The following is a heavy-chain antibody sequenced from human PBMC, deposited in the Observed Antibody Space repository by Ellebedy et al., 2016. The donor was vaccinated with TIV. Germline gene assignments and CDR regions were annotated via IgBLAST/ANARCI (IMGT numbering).Heavy chain of an antibody. CDR2: INHSGSS. Sequence: SETLSLXXAVYGGSFSGYYCSWIRQPPGKGLEWIGEINHSGSSNYNPSLKSRVTISVDTSKNQFSLKLSSVTAADTAVYYCARAHSRHLESSYYGSGSSPLTRWGQGTLVTVSS. D-gene: IGHD3-10*01. CDR1: GGSFSGYY. J-gene: IGHJ4*02. V-gene: IGHV4-34*01. CDR3: ARAHSRHLESSYYGSGSSPLTR.